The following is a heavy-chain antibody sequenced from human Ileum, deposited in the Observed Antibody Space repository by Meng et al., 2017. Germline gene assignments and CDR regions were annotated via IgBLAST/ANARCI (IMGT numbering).Heavy chain of an antibody. Sequence: VQLQESGPGLVKSSQTLSLTCTVAGGSISIGDYYWRWIRQPPGKGLEWIGYIFDTGPPSYSPPLRSRLSISMDTSKNQFSLRLTSVSAADTAVYYCATYGSGFTPPLDPWGQGILVTVSS. CDR3: ATYGSGFTPPLDP. CDR1: GGSISIGDYY. CDR2: IFDTGPP. V-gene: IGHV4-30-4*01. D-gene: IGHD3-10*01. J-gene: IGHJ5*02.